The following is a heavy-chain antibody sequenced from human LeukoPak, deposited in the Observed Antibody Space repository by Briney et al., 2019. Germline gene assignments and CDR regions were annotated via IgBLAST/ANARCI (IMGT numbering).Heavy chain of an antibody. CDR1: GYTFTGYY. J-gene: IGHJ6*02. CDR2: INPNSGGT. D-gene: IGHD4-17*01. Sequence: SVKVSSKASGYTFTGYYMHWVRQAPGQGLEWMGWINPNSGGTNYAQKFQGRVTMTRDTSISTAYMELSRLRSDDTAVYYCARENGDYWTRNYYYAMDVWGQGTTVTVSS. V-gene: IGHV1-2*02. CDR3: ARENGDYWTRNYYYAMDV.